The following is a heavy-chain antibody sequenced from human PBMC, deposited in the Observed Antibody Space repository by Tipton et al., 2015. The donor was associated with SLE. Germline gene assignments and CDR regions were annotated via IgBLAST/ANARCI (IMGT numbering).Heavy chain of an antibody. J-gene: IGHJ3*02. CDR2: IYYSGSI. Sequence: TLSLTCTVSGGSISSHYWSWIRQPPGKGLEWIGYIYYSGSIRYNPSLKSRVTISVDTSKNQFSLKLSSVTAADTAVYYRAREWGDAFDIWGQGTMVTVSS. CDR3: AREWGDAFDI. V-gene: IGHV4-59*11. CDR1: GGSISSHY. D-gene: IGHD3-16*01.